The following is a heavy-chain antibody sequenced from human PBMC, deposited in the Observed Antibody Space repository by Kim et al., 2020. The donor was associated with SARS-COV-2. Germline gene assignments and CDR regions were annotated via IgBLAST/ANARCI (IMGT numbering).Heavy chain of an antibody. CDR3: ARRSIAAAGGYYGMDV. D-gene: IGHD6-13*01. J-gene: IGHJ6*02. CDR2: IDPSDSYT. Sequence: GESLKISCKGSGYSFTSYWISWVRQMPGKGLEWMGRIDPSDSYTNYSPSFQGHVTISADKSISTAYLQWSSLKASDTAMYYCARRSIAAAGGYYGMDVWGQGTTVTVSS. V-gene: IGHV5-10-1*01. CDR1: GYSFTSYW.